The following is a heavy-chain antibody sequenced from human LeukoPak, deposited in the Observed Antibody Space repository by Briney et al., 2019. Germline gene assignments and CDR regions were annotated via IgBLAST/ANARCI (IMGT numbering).Heavy chain of an antibody. D-gene: IGHD1-26*01. CDR1: GGSISSYY. CDR2: IYYSGST. CDR3: AREATSKSPFDY. J-gene: IGHJ4*02. Sequence: PSETLSLTCTVSGGSISSYYWSWIRQPPGKGLEWIGYIYYSGSTNYNPSLKSRVTISVDTSKNQFSLKLSSVTAADTAVYYCAREATSKSPFDYWGQGTLVTVSS. V-gene: IGHV4-59*01.